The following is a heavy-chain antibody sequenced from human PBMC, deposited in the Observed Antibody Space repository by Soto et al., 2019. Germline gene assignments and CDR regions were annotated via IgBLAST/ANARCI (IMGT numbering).Heavy chain of an antibody. CDR1: GGSMISYY. CDR3: ARHRPMVRGVIKGGNYFDY. Sequence: SETLSLTYTVSGGSMISYYWSWIRQPPGRGLEWIGFIYYAGSTYYNPSLKSRVTISVDRSKNQFSLKLSSVTAADTAVYYCARHRPMVRGVIKGGNYFDYWGQGTLVTVSS. D-gene: IGHD3-10*01. J-gene: IGHJ4*02. V-gene: IGHV4-59*08. CDR2: IYYAGST.